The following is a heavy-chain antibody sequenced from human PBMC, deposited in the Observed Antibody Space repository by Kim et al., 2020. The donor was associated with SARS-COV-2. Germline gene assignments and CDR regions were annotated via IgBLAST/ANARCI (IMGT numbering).Heavy chain of an antibody. CDR3: AREINLRGFMPHDYGDYAAGY. CDR2: INPNSGGT. V-gene: IGHV1-2*02. J-gene: IGHJ4*02. CDR1: GYTFTGYY. Sequence: ASVKVSCKASGYTFTGYYMHWVRQAPGQGLEWMGWINPNSGGTNYAQKFQGRVTMTRDTSISTAYMELSRLRSDDTAVYYCAREINLRGFMPHDYGDYAAGYWGQATLVTVSS. D-gene: IGHD4-17*01.